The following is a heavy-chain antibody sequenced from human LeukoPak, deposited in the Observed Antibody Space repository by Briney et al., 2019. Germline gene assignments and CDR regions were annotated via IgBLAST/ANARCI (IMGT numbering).Heavy chain of an antibody. CDR1: GCTFTGYY. D-gene: IGHD3-10*01. V-gene: IGHV1-2*02. J-gene: IGHJ4*02. CDR3: ARGAMVRGVIIWGDYFDY. Sequence: GASVKVSCKASGCTFTGYYMHWVRQAPGQGLEWMGWINPNSGGTNYAQKFQGRVTMTRDTSISTAYMELSRLRSDDTAVYYCARGAMVRGVIIWGDYFDYWGQGTLVTVSS. CDR2: INPNSGGT.